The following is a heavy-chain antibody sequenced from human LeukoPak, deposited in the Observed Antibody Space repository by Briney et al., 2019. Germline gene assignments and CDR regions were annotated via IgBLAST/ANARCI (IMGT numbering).Heavy chain of an antibody. J-gene: IGHJ4*02. D-gene: IGHD3-22*01. CDR1: GFTFDDYG. CDR3: ARAVYYYPY. V-gene: IGHV3-7*01. Sequence: GGSLRLSCAASGFTFDDYGMSWVRQAPGKGLEWVANIKQDGSEKYYVDSVKGRFTISRDNAKNSLYLQMNSLRAEDTAVYYCARAVYYYPYWGQGTLVTVSS. CDR2: IKQDGSEK.